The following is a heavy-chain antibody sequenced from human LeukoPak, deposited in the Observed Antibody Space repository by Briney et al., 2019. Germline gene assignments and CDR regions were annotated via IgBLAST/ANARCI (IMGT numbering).Heavy chain of an antibody. D-gene: IGHD6-19*01. CDR2: IRYDGSNK. J-gene: IGHJ6*02. V-gene: IGHV3-30*02. CDR1: GFTFSSYG. Sequence: GGSLRLSCAASGFTFSSYGMHWVRQAPGKGLEWVAFIRYDGSNKYYADSVKGRFTISRDNSKNTLYLQMNSLRAEDTAVYYCAKGDSSVPWYGMDVWGQGTTVTVSS. CDR3: AKGDSSVPWYGMDV.